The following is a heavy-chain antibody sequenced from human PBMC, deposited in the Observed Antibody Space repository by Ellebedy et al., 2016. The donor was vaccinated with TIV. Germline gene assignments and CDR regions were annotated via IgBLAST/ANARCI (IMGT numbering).Heavy chain of an antibody. V-gene: IGHV3-23*01. Sequence: GESLKISCVASGFTFSSYAMRWVRQAPWKGLEWVSSLISSGGSTYYADSVNVRFTISRDNSKNTLYLQMNSLRAEDKAVYNCAKRVTMVREVITYYHYAMDFWGQGTTVTVSS. D-gene: IGHD3-10*01. CDR1: GFTFSSYA. J-gene: IGHJ6*02. CDR3: AKRVTMVREVITYYHYAMDF. CDR2: LISSGGST.